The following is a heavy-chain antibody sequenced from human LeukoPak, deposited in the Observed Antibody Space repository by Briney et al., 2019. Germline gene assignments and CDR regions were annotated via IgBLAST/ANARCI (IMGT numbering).Heavy chain of an antibody. J-gene: IGHJ4*02. CDR3: ARVEASGYDYGAFDY. V-gene: IGHV3-7*01. CDR2: IKQDGSEK. Sequence: GGSLRLSCAASGFTFSSYWMSWVRQAPGKGLEWVANIKQDGSEKHYVDSVKGRFTISRDNGKNSLYLQMNSLRAEDTAVYYCARVEASGYDYGAFDYWGQGTLVTVSS. D-gene: IGHD5-12*01. CDR1: GFTFSSYW.